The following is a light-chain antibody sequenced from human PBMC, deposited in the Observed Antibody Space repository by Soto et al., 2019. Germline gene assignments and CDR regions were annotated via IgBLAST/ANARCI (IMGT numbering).Light chain of an antibody. CDR2: DAS. CDR1: QSVSSY. J-gene: IGKJ4*01. CDR3: QQRSKWLT. V-gene: IGKV3-11*01. Sequence: EIVLTQSPAILSLSPGERVTLSCRASQSVSSYLAWYQQTPGQAPRLLIYDASNRATGIPARFSGSGSGTDFTLTISSLEPEDFAVYYCQQRSKWLTFGGGTKVEIK.